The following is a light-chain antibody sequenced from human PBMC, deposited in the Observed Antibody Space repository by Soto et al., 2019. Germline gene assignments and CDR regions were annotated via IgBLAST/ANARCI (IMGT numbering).Light chain of an antibody. Sequence: VVMTQSTLSLPVTLGQPASISCRSNQSLVHSDGIAYFSWFQQRPGRSPRRLIYKVSNRDSGVPARFSGSGSGTDFALKISRVEAEDVGVYYCMQGTHWPITFGQVTRLEVK. CDR1: QSLVHSDGIAY. V-gene: IGKV2-30*02. J-gene: IGKJ5*01. CDR2: KVS. CDR3: MQGTHWPIT.